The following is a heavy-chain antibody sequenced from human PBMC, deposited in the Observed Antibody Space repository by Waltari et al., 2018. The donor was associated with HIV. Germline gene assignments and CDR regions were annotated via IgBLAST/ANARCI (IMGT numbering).Heavy chain of an antibody. CDR1: GFTFSSYW. V-gene: IGHV3-7*01. CDR2: IKQDGSEK. CDR3: ARAPLTVTPDY. Sequence: EVQLVESGGGLVQPGGSLRLSCAASGFTFSSYWMSWVRQAPGNGLEWGANIKQDGSEKYYVDSVKGRFTISRDNAKNSLYLQMNSLRAEDTAVYYCARAPLTVTPDYWGREPWSPSPQ. D-gene: IGHD4-4*01. J-gene: IGHJ4*02.